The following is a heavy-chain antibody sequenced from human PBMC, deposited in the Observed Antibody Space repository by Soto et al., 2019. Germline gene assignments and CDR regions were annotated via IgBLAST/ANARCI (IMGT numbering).Heavy chain of an antibody. J-gene: IGHJ6*02. CDR2: ISGSGGST. Sequence: GGSLRLSCAASGFTFSSYWMHWVRQAPGKGLVWISAISGSGGSTYYADSVKGRFTISRDNSKNTLYLQMNSLRAEDTAVYYCAKDAFELLWFGESYYGMDVWGQGTTVTVSS. CDR1: GFTFSSYW. CDR3: AKDAFELLWFGESYYGMDV. D-gene: IGHD3-10*01. V-gene: IGHV3-23*01.